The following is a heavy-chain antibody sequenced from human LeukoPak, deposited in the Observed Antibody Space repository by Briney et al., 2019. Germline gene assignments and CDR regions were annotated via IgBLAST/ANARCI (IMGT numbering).Heavy chain of an antibody. D-gene: IGHD3-22*01. J-gene: IGHJ6*03. Sequence: ASVKVSCKVSGYTLTELSMHWVRQAPGQGLEWMGIINPSGGSTSYAQKFQGRVTMTRDMSTSTVYMELSSLRSEDTAVYYCARNYYDSSGYFWTFYYYMDVWGKGTTVTISS. CDR3: ARNYYDSSGYFWTFYYYMDV. CDR1: GYTLTELS. V-gene: IGHV1-46*01. CDR2: INPSGGST.